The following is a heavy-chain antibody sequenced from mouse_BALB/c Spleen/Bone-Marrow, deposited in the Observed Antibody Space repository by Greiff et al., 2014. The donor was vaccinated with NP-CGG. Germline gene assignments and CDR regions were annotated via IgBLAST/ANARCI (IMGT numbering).Heavy chain of an antibody. D-gene: IGHD2-4*01. CDR3: ARSTMITTRAWFAY. CDR1: GDSITSGY. J-gene: IGHJ3*01. V-gene: IGHV3-8*02. CDR2: ISYSGST. Sequence: VQLKESGPSLVKPSQTLSLTCSVTGDSITSGYWNWIRKFPGNKLEYMGYISYSGSTYYNPSLKSRISITRDTSKNQYYLQLNSVTTEDTATYYCARSTMITTRAWFAYWGQGTLVTVSA.